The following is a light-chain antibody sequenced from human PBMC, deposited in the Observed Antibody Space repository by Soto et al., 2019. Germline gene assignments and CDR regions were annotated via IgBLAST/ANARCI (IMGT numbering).Light chain of an antibody. CDR2: EVY. V-gene: IGLV2-14*01. CDR1: SSDVGGFDY. J-gene: IGLJ3*02. CDR3: SSYTTSTTQV. Sequence: QSDLTQPDSVSGSPGHSSTISCTGTSSDVGGFDYVSWYQQYPGKATKLIITEVYKKPSGVSDRFSGSKSGNTASLTVSGLQAEDEDDYYCSSYTTSTTQVFGGGTQLTVL.